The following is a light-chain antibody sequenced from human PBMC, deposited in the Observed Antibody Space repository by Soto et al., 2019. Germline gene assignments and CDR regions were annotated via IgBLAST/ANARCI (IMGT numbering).Light chain of an antibody. V-gene: IGKV1-5*03. CDR1: QTISSW. J-gene: IGKJ1*01. Sequence: IKMSQSPSTLSESVGDRSTMTGRASQTISSWLAWYEPTPGKAPKLLIYKASTLKSGVPSRFRGSGAGKEFTLTISSLQPDDFATYYCQHYNSYSEAFGQGTKVDIK. CDR2: KAS. CDR3: QHYNSYSEA.